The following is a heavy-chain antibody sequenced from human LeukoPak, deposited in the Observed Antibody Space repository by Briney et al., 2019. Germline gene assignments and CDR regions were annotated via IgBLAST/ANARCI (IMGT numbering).Heavy chain of an antibody. Sequence: PGGSLRLSCAASGFPFSDYYMSWIRQAPGKGLEWISYISGSGDTMYYADSVKGRFTISRDSAKNSLYLQVNSLRAEDTAVYYCARDGYSSGWFYWGQGTLVAVSS. D-gene: IGHD6-19*01. CDR1: GFPFSDYY. J-gene: IGHJ4*02. V-gene: IGHV3-11*01. CDR3: ARDGYSSGWFY. CDR2: ISGSGDTM.